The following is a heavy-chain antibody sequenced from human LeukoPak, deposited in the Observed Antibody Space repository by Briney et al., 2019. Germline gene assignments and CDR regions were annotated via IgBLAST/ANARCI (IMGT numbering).Heavy chain of an antibody. J-gene: IGHJ6*02. CDR2: IYYSGST. CDR1: GGSISSYY. D-gene: IGHD4-17*01. V-gene: IGHV4-59*08. Sequence: PSETLSLTCTVSGGSISSYYWSWIRQPPGKGLEWIGYIYYSGSTNYNPSLKSRVTISVDTSKNQFSLKLSSVTAADTAVYYCATQNDYGVYYYYGMDVWGQGTTVTVSS. CDR3: ATQNDYGVYYYYGMDV.